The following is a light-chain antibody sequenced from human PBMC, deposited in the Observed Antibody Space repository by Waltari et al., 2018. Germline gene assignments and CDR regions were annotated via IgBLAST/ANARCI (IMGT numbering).Light chain of an antibody. CDR2: WAS. V-gene: IGKV4-1*01. CDR3: HQYYSTPWT. Sequence: DIVMTQSPDSLAVSLGERATIHCKSSQSVSYSSNNNNYLAWYQQKPGQPPKLLIYWASTRESGVPDRFSGSGSGTDFTLTISSLQAEDVAVYYCHQYYSTPWTFGQGTKVEIK. J-gene: IGKJ1*01. CDR1: QSVSYSSNNNNY.